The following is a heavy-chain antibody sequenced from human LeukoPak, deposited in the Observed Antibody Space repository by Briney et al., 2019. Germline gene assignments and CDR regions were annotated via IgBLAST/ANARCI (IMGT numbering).Heavy chain of an antibody. V-gene: IGHV4-34*01. D-gene: IGHD3-22*01. CDR1: GGSFSGYY. CDR3: AVTRYYYDSSGYENRFDY. CDR2: INHSGST. J-gene: IGHJ4*02. Sequence: SETLSLTCAVYGGSFSGYYWSWIRQPPGKGLEWIGEINHSGSTNYNPSLKSRVTISVDTSKNQFSLKLSSVTAADTAVYYCAVTRYYYDSSGYENRFDYWGQGTLVTVSS.